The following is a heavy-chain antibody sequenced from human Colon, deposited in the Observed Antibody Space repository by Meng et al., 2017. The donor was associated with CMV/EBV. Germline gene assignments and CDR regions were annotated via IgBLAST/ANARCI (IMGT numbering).Heavy chain of an antibody. V-gene: IGHV3-23*01. Sequence: GESLKIFCAASGFTFNNYAMRWVRQALGKGLELVSSISTGGDMFYADSVGGRFTISRDNSKNTLFLQMTGLRAEDTAVYYCAKGVSGPLYYFDYWGQGVLVTVSS. CDR3: AKGVSGPLYYFDY. CDR2: ISTGGDM. CDR1: GFTFNNYA. J-gene: IGHJ4*02. D-gene: IGHD3-16*01.